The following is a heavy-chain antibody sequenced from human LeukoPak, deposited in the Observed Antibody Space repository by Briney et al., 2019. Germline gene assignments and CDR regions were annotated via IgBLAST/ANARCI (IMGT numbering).Heavy chain of an antibody. CDR1: GGSISSSSYY. V-gene: IGHV4-39*07. CDR2: IYYSGST. CDR3: ARGQGEYYDFWSGSDYIYYFDY. J-gene: IGHJ4*02. D-gene: IGHD3-3*01. Sequence: ASETLSLTCTVSGGSISSSSYYWGWIRQPPGKGLEWIGSIYYSGSTYYNPSLKSRVTISVDTSKNQFSLKLSSVTAADTAVYYCARGQGEYYDFWSGSDYIYYFDYWGQGTLVTVSS.